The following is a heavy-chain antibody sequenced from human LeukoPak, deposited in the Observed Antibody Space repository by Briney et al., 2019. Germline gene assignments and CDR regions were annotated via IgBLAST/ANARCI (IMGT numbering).Heavy chain of an antibody. J-gene: IGHJ1*01. D-gene: IGHD3-22*01. Sequence: PGGSLRLSCAASGFTFSRYWMHWVRQAPGKGLVWVSRIKSDGSTNYADPVKGRFTLSRDNAKNTVSLQMNSLRAEDTGVYYCARAPAEIGGYYPEYFRHWGQGTLVTVSS. CDR2: IKSDGST. V-gene: IGHV3-74*01. CDR3: ARAPAEIGGYYPEYFRH. CDR1: GFTFSRYW.